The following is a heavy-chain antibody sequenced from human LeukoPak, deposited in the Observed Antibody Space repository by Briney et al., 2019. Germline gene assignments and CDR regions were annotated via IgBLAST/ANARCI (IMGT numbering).Heavy chain of an antibody. CDR1: GFTFSSYA. CDR3: AKDRNDWRQGIDS. D-gene: IGHD1-1*01. CDR2: ISYDGSNK. J-gene: IGHJ4*02. Sequence: GGSLRLSCAAPGFTFSSYAMHWVRQAPGKGLEWVAVISYDGSNKYYADSVKGRFTISRDNFKNTLYLQMNSLRAEDTAVYYCAKDRNDWRQGIDSWGQGTLVTVSS. V-gene: IGHV3-30-3*01.